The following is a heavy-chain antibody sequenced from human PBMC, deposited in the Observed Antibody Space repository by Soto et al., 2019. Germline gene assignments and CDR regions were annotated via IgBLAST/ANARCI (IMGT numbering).Heavy chain of an antibody. V-gene: IGHV4-39*01. D-gene: IGHD2-15*01. Sequence: SETLSLTCTVSGGSISSSSYYWGWIRQPPGKGLEWIGSIYYSGSTYYNPSLKSRVTISVDTSKNQFSMKLSSVTAADTAVYYCVSGIYCSGGSCNQYNWFDPWGQGTLVTVSS. CDR1: GGSISSSSYY. J-gene: IGHJ5*02. CDR3: VSGIYCSGGSCNQYNWFDP. CDR2: IYYSGST.